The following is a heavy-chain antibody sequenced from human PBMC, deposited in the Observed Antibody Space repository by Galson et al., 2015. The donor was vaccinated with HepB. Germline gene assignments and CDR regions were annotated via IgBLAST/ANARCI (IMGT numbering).Heavy chain of an antibody. CDR2: IWYDGSNK. D-gene: IGHD4-11*01. CDR1: GFTFSSYG. J-gene: IGHJ6*02. CDR3: ARANTVTAPLYYYYGMDV. V-gene: IGHV3-33*01. Sequence: SLRLSCAASGFTFSSYGMHWVRQAPGKGLEWVAVIWYDGSNKYYADSVKGRFTISRDNSKNTLYLQMNSLRAEDTAVYYCARANTVTAPLYYYYGMDVWGQGTTVTVSS.